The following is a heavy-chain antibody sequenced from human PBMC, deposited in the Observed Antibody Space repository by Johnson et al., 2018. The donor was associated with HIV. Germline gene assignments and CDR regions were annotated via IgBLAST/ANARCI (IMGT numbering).Heavy chain of an antibody. Sequence: VQLVESGGGVVRPGGSLRLSCAASGFTFDDYGMSWVRQAPGKGLEWVSGINWNGGSTGYADYVKGRFTISRDNAKNSLYLQMNSLRAEDTAVYYCARDSSSWYEGAFDIWGQGTMVTVSS. J-gene: IGHJ3*02. D-gene: IGHD6-13*01. CDR2: INWNGGST. CDR1: GFTFDDYG. CDR3: ARDSSSWYEGAFDI. V-gene: IGHV3-20*04.